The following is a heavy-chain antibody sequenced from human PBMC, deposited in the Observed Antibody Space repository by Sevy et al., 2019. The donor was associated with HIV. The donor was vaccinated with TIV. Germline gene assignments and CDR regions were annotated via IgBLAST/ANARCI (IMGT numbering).Heavy chain of an antibody. D-gene: IGHD2-2*01. CDR3: AKVVVPADIDPFYYYAYGMDV. V-gene: IGHV3-23*01. CDR1: GFTFSNYA. CDR2: ISGSGDST. J-gene: IGHJ6*02. Sequence: GGSLRLSCAASGFTFSNYAINWVRQAPGKGLERVSRISGSGDSTFYADSVKGRFTISRGNSKNTVHLQMNSLRVEDTAVYYCAKVVVPADIDPFYYYAYGMDVWGQGTTVTVSS.